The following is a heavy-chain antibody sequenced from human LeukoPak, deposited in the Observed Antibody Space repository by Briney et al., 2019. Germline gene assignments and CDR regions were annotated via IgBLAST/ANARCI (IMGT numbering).Heavy chain of an antibody. Sequence: ASVTVSCKASGYTFTSYYMHWVRQAPGQGLEWMGIINPSGGSTSYAQKFQGRVTVTRDTSTSTVYMELSSLRSEDTAVYYCARDSRVGWLQPDAFDIWGPGTMVTVSS. D-gene: IGHD5-24*01. CDR1: GYTFTSYY. CDR3: ARDSRVGWLQPDAFDI. J-gene: IGHJ3*02. CDR2: INPSGGST. V-gene: IGHV1-46*01.